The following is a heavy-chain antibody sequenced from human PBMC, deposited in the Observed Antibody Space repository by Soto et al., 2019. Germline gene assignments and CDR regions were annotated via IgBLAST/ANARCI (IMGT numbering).Heavy chain of an antibody. CDR3: ARSHSSEAFDI. V-gene: IGHV3-33*01. J-gene: IGHJ3*02. Sequence: QVQLVESGGGVVQPGRSLRLSCAASGFTFSSYGMHWVRQAPGKGLEWVAVVWYDGSSKYYADSVKGRFTISRDKSKNTLYLQMNSLRAEDTAVYYCARSHSSEAFDIWGQGTMVTVSS. CDR2: VWYDGSSK. CDR1: GFTFSSYG. D-gene: IGHD6-25*01.